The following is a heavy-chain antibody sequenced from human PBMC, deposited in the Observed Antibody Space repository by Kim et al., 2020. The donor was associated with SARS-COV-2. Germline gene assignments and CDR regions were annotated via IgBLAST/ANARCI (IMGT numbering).Heavy chain of an antibody. J-gene: IGHJ5*02. V-gene: IGHV1-69*01. D-gene: IGHD6-19*01. Sequence: GTANYAQQLQGRVTITADESTSTAYMELSSLRSEDTAVYYCAVAGNWFDPWGQGTLVTVSS. CDR3: AVAGNWFDP. CDR2: GTA.